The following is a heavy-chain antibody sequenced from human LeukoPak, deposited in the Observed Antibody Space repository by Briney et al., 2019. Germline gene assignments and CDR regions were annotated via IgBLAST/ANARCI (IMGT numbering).Heavy chain of an antibody. J-gene: IGHJ3*02. D-gene: IGHD3-9*01. CDR2: ISYDGSNK. V-gene: IGHV3-30*14. Sequence: GSLRLSCPASGFTFSSYAMHWVRQAPGKGLEWVAVISYDGSNKYYADSVKGRFTISRDNSKNTLYLQMNSLRAEDTAVYYCARDTIYSRESEGFDAFDIWGQGTMVTVSS. CDR1: GFTFSSYA. CDR3: ARDTIYSRESEGFDAFDI.